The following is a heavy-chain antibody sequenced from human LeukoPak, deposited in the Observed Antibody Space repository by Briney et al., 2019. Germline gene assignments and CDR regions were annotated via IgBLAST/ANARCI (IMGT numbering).Heavy chain of an antibody. CDR1: GYTFTDYF. D-gene: IGHD1/OR15-1a*01. V-gene: IGHV1-2*02. CDR2: INPNSGGT. CDR3: ARLRNGNRDFDY. J-gene: IGHJ4*02. Sequence: ASVKVSCKASGYTFTDYFMNWVRQAPGQGLEWMGWINPNSGGTKYAQKFQGRVTMTSDTSINTAYMELSWLRSDDTALYYCARLRNGNRDFDYWGQGTLVTVSS.